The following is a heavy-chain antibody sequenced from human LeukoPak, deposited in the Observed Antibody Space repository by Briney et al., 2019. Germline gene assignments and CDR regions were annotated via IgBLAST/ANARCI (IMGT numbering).Heavy chain of an antibody. Sequence: RPGGSLRLSCAASGFTFSNYAMSWVRQAPGKGLEWVSPISGSGGSTYYADSVKGRFTISRDNSKNTLYLQMNSLRAEDTAVYYCAKSYSSGWINDAFDIWGQGTIVTVSS. D-gene: IGHD6-19*01. J-gene: IGHJ3*02. V-gene: IGHV3-23*01. CDR2: ISGSGGST. CDR1: GFTFSNYA. CDR3: AKSYSSGWINDAFDI.